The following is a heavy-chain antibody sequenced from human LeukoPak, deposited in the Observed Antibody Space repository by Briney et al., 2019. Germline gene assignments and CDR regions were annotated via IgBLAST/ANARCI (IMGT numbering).Heavy chain of an antibody. CDR3: ARDIVAAGLFFDY. CDR2: ISISGSTI. D-gene: IGHD6-13*01. J-gene: IGHJ4*02. Sequence: GGSLRLSCAASGFTFSDFCMGWIRQAPGKGLECISYISISGSTIFYADSVKGRFTISRDDAKSSLYLQMNSLRAEDTAVYYCARDIVAAGLFFDYWGQGTLVTVSS. V-gene: IGHV3-11*01. CDR1: GFTFSDFC.